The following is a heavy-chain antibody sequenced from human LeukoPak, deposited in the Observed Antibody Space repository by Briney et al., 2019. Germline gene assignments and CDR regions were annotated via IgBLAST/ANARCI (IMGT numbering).Heavy chain of an antibody. CDR3: ARHLLLGPSIIRGMKRDSYYYHMDV. D-gene: IGHD3-10*01. CDR1: GASISSSSHY. CDR2: IYYSGST. Sequence: SETLSLTCTVSGASISSSSHYWGWIRQPPGKGLEWIGTIYYSGSTYYNPSLKSRVTISVDRSKNQFSLKLNSVTAADTAAYYCARHLLLGPSIIRGMKRDSYYYHMDVWGKGTTVTVSS. V-gene: IGHV4-39*01. J-gene: IGHJ6*03.